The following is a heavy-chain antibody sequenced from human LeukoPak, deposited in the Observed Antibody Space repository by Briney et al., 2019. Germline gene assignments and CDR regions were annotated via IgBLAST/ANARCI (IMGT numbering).Heavy chain of an antibody. CDR3: ARDGSSFDY. V-gene: IGHV3-7*01. D-gene: IGHD2-15*01. CDR1: GFTFSNYW. Sequence: GGSLSLSCEASGFTFSNYWMSWVRQAPGKRLEWVANIKGDGSEIYYVDSVKGRFTISRDNDKNSLYLQMNNLRAEDTAVYYYARDGSSFDYWGQGALVTVSS. CDR2: IKGDGSEI. J-gene: IGHJ4*02.